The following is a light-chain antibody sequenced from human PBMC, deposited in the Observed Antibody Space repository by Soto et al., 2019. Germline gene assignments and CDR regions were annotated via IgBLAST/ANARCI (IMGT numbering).Light chain of an antibody. Sequence: QSVLTQPASVSGSPGQSITISCSGTSSDVGGYNTVAWYQHHPGKAPKFIIYDVGNRPSGISDRFSGSKSGNTASLTISGLQAEDEADYYCSSYTSGDFVVFGGGTQLTVL. V-gene: IGLV2-14*03. CDR2: DVG. CDR1: SSDVGGYNT. J-gene: IGLJ2*01. CDR3: SSYTSGDFVV.